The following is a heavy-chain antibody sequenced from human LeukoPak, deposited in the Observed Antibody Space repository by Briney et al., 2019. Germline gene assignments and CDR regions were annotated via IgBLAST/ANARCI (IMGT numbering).Heavy chain of an antibody. V-gene: IGHV1-69*04. J-gene: IGHJ4*02. Sequence: GASVKVSCKASGGTFSSYAISWVRQAPGQGLEWMGRIIPILGIANYAQKFQGRVTITADKSTSTAYMELSSLRSEDTAVYYCAVGGYDFWSGPTPHQWGQGTLVTVSS. CDR2: IIPILGIA. D-gene: IGHD3-3*01. CDR1: GGTFSSYA. CDR3: AVGGYDFWSGPTPHQ.